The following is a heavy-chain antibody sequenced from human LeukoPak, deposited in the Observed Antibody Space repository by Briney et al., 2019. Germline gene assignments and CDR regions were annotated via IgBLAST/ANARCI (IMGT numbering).Heavy chain of an antibody. Sequence: SETLSLTCTVSGGSISSYYWSWIRQPPGKGLEWIGYIYYSGSTNYNPSLKSRVTISVDTSKNQFSLKLSSVTAADTAVYYCAREKVAGYSGHECNLFDYWGRGTLVTVSS. CDR2: IYYSGST. J-gene: IGHJ4*02. CDR1: GGSISSYY. V-gene: IGHV4-59*01. CDR3: AREKVAGYSGHECNLFDY. D-gene: IGHD5-12*01.